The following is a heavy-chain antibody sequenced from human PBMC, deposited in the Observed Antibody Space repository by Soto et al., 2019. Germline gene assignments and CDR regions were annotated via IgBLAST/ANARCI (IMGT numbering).Heavy chain of an antibody. J-gene: IGHJ4*02. Sequence: SGGGVVQPGRSLRLSCAASGFTFSSYAMHWVRQAPGKGLEWVAVISYDGSNKYYADSVKGRFTISRDNSKNTLYLQMNSLRAEDTAVYYCARETGGFDYWGQGTLVTVSS. CDR2: ISYDGSNK. D-gene: IGHD3-16*01. V-gene: IGHV3-30-3*01. CDR1: GFTFSSYA. CDR3: ARETGGFDY.